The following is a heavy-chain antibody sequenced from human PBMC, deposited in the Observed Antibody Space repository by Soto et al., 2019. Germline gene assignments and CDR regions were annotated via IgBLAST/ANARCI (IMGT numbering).Heavy chain of an antibody. CDR3: ARALRGGTYYWESYYYGMDV. CDR2: IWFDGRKA. D-gene: IGHD3-10*01. CDR1: GFTFSSYG. Sequence: QVQLVESGGGVVQPGTSLRLSCVASGFTFSSYGMHWVRQAPGKGLEWVGVIWFDGRKADYADSVKGRFTVSRDNSRNTLFLQMDSTRAEDTAVYYCARALRGGTYYWESYYYGMDVWGQGTTVTVSS. J-gene: IGHJ6*02. V-gene: IGHV3-33*03.